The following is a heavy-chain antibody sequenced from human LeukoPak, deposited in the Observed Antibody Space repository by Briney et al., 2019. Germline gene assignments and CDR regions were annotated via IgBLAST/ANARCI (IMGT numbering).Heavy chain of an antibody. J-gene: IGHJ4*02. CDR1: GGTFSSYA. V-gene: IGHV1-69*04. CDR2: IIPIFGIA. CDR3: ASDGVDYYDSSGSSQFDY. D-gene: IGHD3-22*01. Sequence: SVKVSCKASGGTFSSYAISWVRQAPGQGLEWMGMIIPIFGIANYAQKFQGRVTITADKSTSTAYMELSSLRSEDTAVYYCASDGVDYYDSSGSSQFDYWGQGTLVTVSS.